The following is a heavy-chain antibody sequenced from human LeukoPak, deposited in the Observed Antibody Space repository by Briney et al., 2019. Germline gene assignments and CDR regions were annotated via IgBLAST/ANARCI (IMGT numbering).Heavy chain of an antibody. CDR2: IDPNDSYT. CDR1: GYSFTSYL. Sequence: GESLKISCNGSGYSFTSYLISRVRQMPGKGLEGMGRIDPNDSYTNYSLSFQGHVPISADKSIGTAYLQWRSLKASDTAMYYCARQSRHSTDYYGSGPGGYWGQGTLVTVSS. CDR3: ARQSRHSTDYYGSGPGGY. J-gene: IGHJ4*02. D-gene: IGHD3-10*01. V-gene: IGHV5-10-1*01.